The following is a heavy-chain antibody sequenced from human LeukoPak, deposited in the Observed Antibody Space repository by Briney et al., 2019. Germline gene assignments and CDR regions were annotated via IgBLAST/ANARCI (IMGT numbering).Heavy chain of an antibody. CDR3: ARGSYFYGSGSFMGSDY. V-gene: IGHV1-3*01. CDR1: GYTFTNYA. CDR2: INAGNGNT. Sequence: ASVKVSCRASGYTFTNYAVHWVRQAPGQRLEWMGWINAGNGNTEYSQNFQDRVTITRDTSATTAYMELSSLRSEDTAVYYCARGSYFYGSGSFMGSDYWGQGTLVTVSS. D-gene: IGHD3-10*01. J-gene: IGHJ4*02.